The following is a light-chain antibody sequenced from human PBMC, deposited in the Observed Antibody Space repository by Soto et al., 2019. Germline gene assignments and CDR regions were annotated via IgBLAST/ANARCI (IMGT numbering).Light chain of an antibody. CDR2: DAS. Sequence: DNQMKQSASTVSAYVGDRVTITFRASQSISSWLAWYQQKPGKAPKLLIYDASSLESGVPSRFSGSGSGTEFTLTISILQPDDFATYYCHQYNSYSPWTFGHGSMVDNK. CDR1: QSISSW. J-gene: IGKJ1*01. V-gene: IGKV1-5*01. CDR3: HQYNSYSPWT.